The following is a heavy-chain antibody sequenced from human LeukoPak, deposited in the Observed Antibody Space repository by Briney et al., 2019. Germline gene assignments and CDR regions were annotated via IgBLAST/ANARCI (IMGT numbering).Heavy chain of an antibody. CDR1: GFTFSDYY. D-gene: IGHD2-2*02. Sequence: GGSLRLSCAASGFTFSDYYMSWIRQAPGKGLEWVSYISSSGSTIYYADSVKGRFTISRDNAKNSLYLQMNSLRAEDTAVYYCAKDRQDIVVVPAAIPDHDAFDIWGQGTMVTVSS. V-gene: IGHV3-11*04. CDR2: ISSSGSTI. CDR3: AKDRQDIVVVPAAIPDHDAFDI. J-gene: IGHJ3*02.